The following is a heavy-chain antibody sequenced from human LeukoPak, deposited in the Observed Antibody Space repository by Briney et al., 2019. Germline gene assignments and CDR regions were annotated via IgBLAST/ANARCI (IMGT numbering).Heavy chain of an antibody. Sequence: GGSLRLSCAASGFTVSSNYMSWVRQAPGKGLEWVSGISWNSGSIGYADSVKGRFTISRDNAKNSLYLQMNSLRAEDTALYYCAKGRAGYSSGFDYWGQGTLVTVSS. CDR3: AKGRAGYSSGFDY. V-gene: IGHV3-9*01. J-gene: IGHJ4*02. CDR1: GFTVSSNY. D-gene: IGHD6-19*01. CDR2: ISWNSGSI.